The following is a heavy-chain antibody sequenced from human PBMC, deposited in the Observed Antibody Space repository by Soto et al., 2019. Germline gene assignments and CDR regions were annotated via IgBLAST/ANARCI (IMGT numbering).Heavy chain of an antibody. D-gene: IGHD1-26*01. J-gene: IGHJ4*02. CDR3: ARQKVGATIGYY. CDR1: GGSFSGYY. CDR2: INHSGST. Sequence: LSLTCAVYGGSFSGYYWSWIRQPPGKGLEWIGEINHSGSTNYNPSLKSRVTISVDTSKNQFSLKLSSVTAADTAVYYCARQKVGATIGYYWGQGTLVTVSS. V-gene: IGHV4-34*01.